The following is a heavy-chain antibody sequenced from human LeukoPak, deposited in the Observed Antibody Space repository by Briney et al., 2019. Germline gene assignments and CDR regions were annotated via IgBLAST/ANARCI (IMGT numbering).Heavy chain of an antibody. V-gene: IGHV1-24*01. CDR1: GYTLTELS. CDR2: FDPEDGEI. Sequence: ASVKVSCKVSGYTLTELSMHWVRQAPGKGLEWMGGFDPEDGEIIYAQRFQGRVTMTEDTSTDTAYMELSSLRSEDTAVYYCATVTGELFRFYFDYGGQGTLVTVSP. CDR3: ATVTGELFRFYFDY. D-gene: IGHD3-10*01. J-gene: IGHJ4*02.